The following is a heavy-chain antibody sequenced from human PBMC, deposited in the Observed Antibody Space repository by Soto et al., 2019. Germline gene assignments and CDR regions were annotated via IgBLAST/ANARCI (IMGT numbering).Heavy chain of an antibody. J-gene: IGHJ6*02. CDR2: IYWDDDK. CDR3: ARLAKYSSRTYYYYYGMDV. D-gene: IGHD6-13*01. CDR1: GFSLSSSGVG. V-gene: IGHV2-5*02. Sequence: SGPTLVNPTQTLTLTCTFSGFSLSSSGVGVGWIRQPPGKALEWLALIYWDDDKRYSQSLKNRLTITKDTSKNQVVLTVTNMDPVDSATYYCARLAKYSSRTYYYYYGMDVWGQGTTVTVSS.